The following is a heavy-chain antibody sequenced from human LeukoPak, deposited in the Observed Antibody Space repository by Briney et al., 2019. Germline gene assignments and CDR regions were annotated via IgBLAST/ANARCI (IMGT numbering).Heavy chain of an antibody. J-gene: IGHJ3*02. CDR2: ISAYNGNT. CDR3: ARPGGGAVAGSDAFDI. CDR1: GYTFTSYG. V-gene: IGHV1-18*01. Sequence: ASVKVSCKASGYTFTSYGISWVRQAPGQGLEWMGWISAYNGNTNYAQKLQGRVTMTTDTSTSTAYMELRSLRSDGTAVYYCARPGGGAVAGSDAFDIWGQGTMVTVSS. D-gene: IGHD6-19*01.